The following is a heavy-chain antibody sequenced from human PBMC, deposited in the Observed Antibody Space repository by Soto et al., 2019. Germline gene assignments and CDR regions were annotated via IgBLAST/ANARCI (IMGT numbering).Heavy chain of an antibody. V-gene: IGHV3-23*01. CDR2: ISGGGITT. CDR3: SKVPVAGLGY. D-gene: IGHD6-19*01. CDR1: GFTFSSYA. J-gene: IGHJ4*02. Sequence: EVQLLQSGGGLVQPGGSLRLSCEVSGFTFSSYAMSWVRQAPGKGLEWVSAISGGGITTHYADSVKGRFTISRDNSNKTLYLQMNSLRVEDTAVYYCSKVPVAGLGYRGQGTLVTVSS.